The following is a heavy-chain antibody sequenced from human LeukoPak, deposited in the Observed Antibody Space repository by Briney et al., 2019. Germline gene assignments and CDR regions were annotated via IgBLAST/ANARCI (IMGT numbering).Heavy chain of an antibody. D-gene: IGHD3-10*01. CDR2: ISGGGDVT. CDR1: NFAFSTYA. Sequence: GGSLRLSCAASNFAFSTYAMSWVRQAPGKGLEWVSTISGGGDVTYYADSVKGLFTISRDNSKNTLYLQMNSLRAEDTAVYYCARENSVREEACCFNPWGQGTLSPSPQ. CDR3: ARENSVREEACCFNP. J-gene: IGHJ5*02. V-gene: IGHV3-23*01.